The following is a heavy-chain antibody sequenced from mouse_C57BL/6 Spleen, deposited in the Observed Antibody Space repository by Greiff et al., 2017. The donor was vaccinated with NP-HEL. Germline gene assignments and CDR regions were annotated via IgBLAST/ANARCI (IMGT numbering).Heavy chain of an antibody. V-gene: IGHV1-15*01. J-gene: IGHJ4*01. CDR1: GYTFTDYE. CDR3: TKAFYGNYDMDY. Sequence: VQGVESGAELVRPGASVTLSCKASGYTFTDYEMHWVKQTPVHGLEWIGAIDPETGGTAYNQKFKGKAILTADKSSSTAYMELRSLTSEDSAVYYCTKAFYGNYDMDYWGQGTSVTVSS. CDR2: IDPETGGT. D-gene: IGHD2-10*01.